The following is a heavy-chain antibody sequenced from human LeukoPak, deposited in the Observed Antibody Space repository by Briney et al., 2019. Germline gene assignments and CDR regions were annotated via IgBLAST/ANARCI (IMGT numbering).Heavy chain of an antibody. CDR3: PNQARRTGYYFDY. CDR1: GFTFSSYA. J-gene: IGHJ4*02. V-gene: IGHV3-23*01. Sequence: GGSLILSCAASGFTFSSYAMSWVRRAPGKGLEWVSSISSSGGSTYYADSVKGRFTVSRDNSKNTLYLQMSSLRAEDTAVYYCPNQARRTGYYFDYWGQGTLDSVPS. CDR2: ISSSGGST.